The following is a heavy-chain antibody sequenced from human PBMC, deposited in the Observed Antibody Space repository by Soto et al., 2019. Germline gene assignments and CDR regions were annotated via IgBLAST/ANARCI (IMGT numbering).Heavy chain of an antibody. CDR3: AKDYDYVPGYFQH. V-gene: IGHV3-30*18. J-gene: IGHJ1*01. CDR1: GFPFSSYG. Sequence: QVQLVESGGGVVQPGRSLRLSCAASGFPFSSYGMHWVRQAPGKGLEWVAVISYDGSNKYYADSVKGRFTISRDNSKNTLYLQMNSLRAEDTAVYYCAKDYDYVPGYFQHWGQGTLVTVSS. D-gene: IGHD3-16*01. CDR2: ISYDGSNK.